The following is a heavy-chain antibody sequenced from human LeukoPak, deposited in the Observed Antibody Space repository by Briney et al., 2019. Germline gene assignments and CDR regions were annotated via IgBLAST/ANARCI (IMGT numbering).Heavy chain of an antibody. Sequence: GGSLRLSCAASGFTFSDYNMRWIRQAPGKGLEWVSSISRSGSTKYYADSVKGRFTISRDNAKNSLYLQMNSLRVEDTAIYYCVKVAKYYYGSETYYFFEHWGQGTPVTASS. CDR1: GFTFSDYN. CDR2: ISRSGSTK. V-gene: IGHV3-11*04. D-gene: IGHD3-10*01. CDR3: VKVAKYYYGSETYYFFEH. J-gene: IGHJ4*02.